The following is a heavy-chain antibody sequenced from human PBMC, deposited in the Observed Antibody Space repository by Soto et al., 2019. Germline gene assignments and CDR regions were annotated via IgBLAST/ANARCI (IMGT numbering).Heavy chain of an antibody. CDR2: IFHGGNT. D-gene: IGHD2-15*01. CDR1: GFFISSGNY. J-gene: IGHJ3*01. Sequence: PSETPSLTRAVSGFFISSGNYWGWIRKPPGKGLEWIGSIFHGGNTYYNPSLKSRVTISVDMSKNQFSLKLNSVTAADTAVYYCARARWYDAFDVWGQGTVVTVSS. CDR3: ARARWYDAFDV. V-gene: IGHV4-38-2*01.